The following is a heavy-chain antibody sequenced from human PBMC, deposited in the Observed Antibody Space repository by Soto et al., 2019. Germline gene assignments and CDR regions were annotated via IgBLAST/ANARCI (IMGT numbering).Heavy chain of an antibody. D-gene: IGHD2-2*01. J-gene: IGHJ6*03. CDR2: IYHSGST. Sequence: QVQLQESGPGLVKPSGTLSLTCAVSSGSISSSNWWSWVRQPPGKGLEWIGEIYHSGSTNYNLSLKSRVTISVDKSKNQFSLKLSSVTAADTAVYYCAREPGYCSSTSCSGYYMDVWGKGTTVTVSS. CDR1: SGSISSSNW. CDR3: AREPGYCSSTSCSGYYMDV. V-gene: IGHV4-4*02.